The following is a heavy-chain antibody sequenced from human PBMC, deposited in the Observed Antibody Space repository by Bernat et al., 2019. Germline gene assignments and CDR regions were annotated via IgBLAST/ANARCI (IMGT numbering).Heavy chain of an antibody. D-gene: IGHD5-12*01. V-gene: IGHV3-7*03. J-gene: IGHJ6*03. CDR1: GFTFSSYW. CDR3: ARDHFGRGYSGYVHDSYYSYMDV. Sequence: EVQLVESGGGLVQPGGSLRLSCAASGFTFSSYWMSWVRQAPGKGLEWVANIKQDGSEKYYVDSVKGRFTISRDNAKNSLYLQMNSLRAEDTAVYYCARDHFGRGYSGYVHDSYYSYMDVWGKGTTVTVSS. CDR2: IKQDGSEK.